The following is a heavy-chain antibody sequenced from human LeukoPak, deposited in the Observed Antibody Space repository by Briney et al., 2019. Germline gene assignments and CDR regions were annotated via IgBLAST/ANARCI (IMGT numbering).Heavy chain of an antibody. J-gene: IGHJ5*02. V-gene: IGHV4-59*08. CDR3: ARHPLRLNWFDP. CDR2: IYYSGST. CDR1: GGSISSYY. D-gene: IGHD5-12*01. Sequence: SETLSLTCTVSGGSISSYYWSWIRQPPGKGLEWFGYIYYSGSTNYNPSLKSRVTISVDTSKNQSSLKLSSVTAADTAVYYGARHPLRLNWFDPWGQGTLVTVSS.